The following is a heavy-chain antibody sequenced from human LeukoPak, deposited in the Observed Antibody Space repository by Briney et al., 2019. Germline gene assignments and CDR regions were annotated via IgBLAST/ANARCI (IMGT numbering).Heavy chain of an antibody. CDR1: GYTLTELS. CDR2: FDPEDGET. CDR3: ARDPNPLYGDYVSDWFDP. D-gene: IGHD4-17*01. Sequence: ASVKVSCKVSGYTLTELSMHWVRQAPGKGLEWMGGFDPEDGETIYAQKFQGRVTMTEDTSTDTAYMELSSLRSEDTAVYYCARDPNPLYGDYVSDWFDPWGQGTLVTVSS. J-gene: IGHJ5*02. V-gene: IGHV1-24*01.